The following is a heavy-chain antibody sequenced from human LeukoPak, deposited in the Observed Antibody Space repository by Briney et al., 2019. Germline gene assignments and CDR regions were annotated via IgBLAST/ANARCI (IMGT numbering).Heavy chain of an antibody. CDR3: AKRGVVIRVILVGFHKEAYYFDS. CDR2: ISGSGGST. CDR1: GITLSNYG. V-gene: IGHV3-23*01. Sequence: GGSLRLSCAVSGITLSNYGMSWVRQAPGKGLELVAGISGSGGSTNYAGSVKGRFTISRDNRKNTLYLQMNSLRVEDTAVYFCAKRGVVIRVILVGFHKEAYYFDSWGQGALVTVSS. D-gene: IGHD3-22*01. J-gene: IGHJ4*02.